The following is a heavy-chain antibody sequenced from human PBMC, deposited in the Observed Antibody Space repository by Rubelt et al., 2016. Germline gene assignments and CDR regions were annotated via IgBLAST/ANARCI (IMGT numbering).Heavy chain of an antibody. D-gene: IGHD5-18*01. V-gene: IGHV4-39*07. J-gene: IGHJ4*02. CDR3: AREVAFSYGY. CDR2: IYYIGTT. Sequence: QLQLQESGPGLVKPSETLSLTCSVSGGSISRSTYYWGWIRQPPGRGLEWIGSIYYIGTTYYNPSLKSRVTISVDTSKNQFSLNLSSVTAADTAVYYCAREVAFSYGYWGQGTLVTVSS. CDR1: GGSISRSTYY.